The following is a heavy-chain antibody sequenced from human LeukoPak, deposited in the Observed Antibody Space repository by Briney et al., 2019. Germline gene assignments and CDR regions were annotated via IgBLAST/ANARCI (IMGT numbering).Heavy chain of an antibody. V-gene: IGHV4-59*08. CDR2: NSYSGST. CDR3: ARHVHGDNLADYFQH. Sequence: SETLSLTCTVSGGSINNYFWSWIRQPPGKGLEWIAYNSYSGSTNYNPSLKSRVTISVDTSKNQFSLKLTSVTAADTALYYCARHVHGDNLADYFQHWGQGILVTVSS. CDR1: GGSINNYF. J-gene: IGHJ1*01. D-gene: IGHD4-23*01.